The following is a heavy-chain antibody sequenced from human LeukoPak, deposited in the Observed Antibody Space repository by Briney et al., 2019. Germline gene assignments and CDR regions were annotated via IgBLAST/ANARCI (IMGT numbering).Heavy chain of an antibody. Sequence: PSETLSLTCTVSGGSISSFYYTWIRQPPGKGLEWIGYIYYSGSTNYNPSLKSRVTISVDTSKNQFSLKLSSVTAADTAVYYCARYGWELLNAFDIWGQGTMVTVSS. D-gene: IGHD1-26*01. CDR2: IYYSGST. J-gene: IGHJ3*02. V-gene: IGHV4-59*01. CDR3: ARYGWELLNAFDI. CDR1: GGSISSFY.